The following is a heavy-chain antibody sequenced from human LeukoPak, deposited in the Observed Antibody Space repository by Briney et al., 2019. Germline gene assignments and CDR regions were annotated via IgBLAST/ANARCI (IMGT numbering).Heavy chain of an antibody. CDR1: GYTFTGYY. J-gene: IGHJ6*03. CDR3: ASGSYYDILTGYFGYMDV. CDR2: INPNSGGT. V-gene: IGHV1-2*02. D-gene: IGHD3-9*01. Sequence: ASVKVSCKASGYTFTGYYMHWVRQAPGQGLEWMGWINPNSGGTNYAQKFQGRVTMTRDTSISTAYMELSRLRSDDTAVYYCASGSYYDILTGYFGYMDVWGKGTTVTVSS.